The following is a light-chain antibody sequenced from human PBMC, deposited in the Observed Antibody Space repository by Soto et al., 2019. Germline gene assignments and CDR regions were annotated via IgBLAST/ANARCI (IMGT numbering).Light chain of an antibody. J-gene: IGKJ1*01. CDR3: QQYGSSGT. CDR2: VAS. V-gene: IGKV3-20*01. CDR1: QSVGTY. Sequence: LTQSPATLSLSPGERAILSCRASQSVGTYLAWYQQKPGQAPRLLIYVASNRATGIPDRFSGSGSGTDCSLTISRLGPEDLAVYYWQQYGSSGTFGQGTEVDI.